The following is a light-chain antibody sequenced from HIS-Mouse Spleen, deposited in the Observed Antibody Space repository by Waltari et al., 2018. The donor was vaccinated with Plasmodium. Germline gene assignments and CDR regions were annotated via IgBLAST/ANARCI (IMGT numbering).Light chain of an antibody. V-gene: IGKV3-15*01. Sequence: EIVMTQSPATLSVSPGERATLTCRARQCVSSNVAWYQQKPGQAPRLLIYGASTRATGIPARFSGSGSGTEFTLTISSLQSEDVAVYYCQQYNNWSFTFGPGTKVDIK. CDR1: QCVSSN. CDR2: GAS. CDR3: QQYNNWSFT. J-gene: IGKJ3*01.